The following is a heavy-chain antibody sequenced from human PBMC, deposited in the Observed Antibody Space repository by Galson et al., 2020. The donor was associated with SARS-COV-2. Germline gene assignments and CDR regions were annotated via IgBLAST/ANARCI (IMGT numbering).Heavy chain of an antibody. CDR1: GFTFSSYE. J-gene: IGHJ4*02. D-gene: IGHD2-2*02. CDR3: ARDEGYCSSTSCYTILFDY. V-gene: IGHV3-48*03. CDR2: ISSSGSTI. Sequence: GGSLRLSCAASGFTFSSYEMNWVRQAPGKGLEWVSYISSSGSTIYYADSVKGRFTISRDNDKNSLYLQMNSLRAEDTAVYYCARDEGYCSSTSCYTILFDYWGQGTLVTVSS.